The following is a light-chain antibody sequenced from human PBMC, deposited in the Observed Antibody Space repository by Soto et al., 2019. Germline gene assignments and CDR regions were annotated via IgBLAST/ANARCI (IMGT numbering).Light chain of an antibody. Sequence: DIPMTQSPSSLSASVGDRVTITCRASQSITSYLNWYQQKPGKAPQLLIYAASSLQSGVPSRFSGSGSGTDFTLTISSLQPEDFAAYFCQQSYTTPWTLGQGTKVEVK. V-gene: IGKV1-39*01. CDR1: QSITSY. J-gene: IGKJ1*01. CDR2: AAS. CDR3: QQSYTTPWT.